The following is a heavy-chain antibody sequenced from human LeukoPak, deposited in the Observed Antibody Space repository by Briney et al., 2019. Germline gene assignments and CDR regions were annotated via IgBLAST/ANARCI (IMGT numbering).Heavy chain of an antibody. CDR3: ATSELL. CDR1: GFTFSSYG. D-gene: IGHD1-26*01. V-gene: IGHV3-30*03. J-gene: IGHJ4*02. CDR2: ISYDGSNK. Sequence: GGSLRLSCAAPGFTFSSYGMHWVRQAPGKGLEWVAVISYDGSNKYYADSVKGRFTISRDNSKNTLYLQMNSLRAEDTAVYYCATSELLWGQRTLVTVSS.